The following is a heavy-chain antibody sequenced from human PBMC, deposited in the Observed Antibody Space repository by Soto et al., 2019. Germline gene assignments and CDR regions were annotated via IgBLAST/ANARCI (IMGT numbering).Heavy chain of an antibody. V-gene: IGHV4-38-2*01. Sequence: SETLSLTCAVSGYSISSGYYWGWIRQPPGKGLEWIGSIYHSVSSYYNPSLKSRVTISVDTSKQQFSLKLSSVTAADTAVYYCARVSELYDSSIHLGQGTLVTVSS. D-gene: IGHD3-22*01. J-gene: IGHJ4*02. CDR2: IYHSVSS. CDR3: ARVSELYDSSIH. CDR1: GYSISSGYY.